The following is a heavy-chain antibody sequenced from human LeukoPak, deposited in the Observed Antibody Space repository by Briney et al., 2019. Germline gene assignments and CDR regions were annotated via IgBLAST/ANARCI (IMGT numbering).Heavy chain of an antibody. CDR1: GYTFTGHD. J-gene: IGHJ4*02. Sequence: ASVKVSCKASGYTFTGHDVHWVRQAPGQGLEWKAWINPNNGATDYAQKFQDRVTVTRDTSISTVYMELRSLTSDDTSVYYCARKSLWTVDFWGQGTLVSVSS. V-gene: IGHV1-2*02. CDR3: ARKSLWTVDF. D-gene: IGHD3/OR15-3a*01. CDR2: INPNNGAT.